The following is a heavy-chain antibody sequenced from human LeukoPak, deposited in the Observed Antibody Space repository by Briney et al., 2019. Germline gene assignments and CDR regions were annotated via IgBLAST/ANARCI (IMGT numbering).Heavy chain of an antibody. D-gene: IGHD5-12*01. Sequence: GGSLRLSCAASGFTFSSYWMHWVRQAPGKGLVWVSRVNSDGTGTTYTDSVEGRFTISRDNAKNTVYLQMNSLRAEDTAIYYCIRTLIVATSPYMDVWGKGTTVTVSS. V-gene: IGHV3-74*01. CDR1: GFTFSSYW. CDR3: IRTLIVATSPYMDV. CDR2: VNSDGTGT. J-gene: IGHJ6*03.